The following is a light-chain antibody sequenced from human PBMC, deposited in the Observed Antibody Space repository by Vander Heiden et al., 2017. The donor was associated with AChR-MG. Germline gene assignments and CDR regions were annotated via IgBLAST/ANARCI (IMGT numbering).Light chain of an antibody. CDR2: LGS. J-gene: IGKJ2*01. CDR3: MQTLQAPLT. Sequence: DFVMTQSPLSLPVTPGEPATISCRCSQSLLYSNGYNYLDWYLQKPGQSPQILIYLGSKRAPGVPDRFSGSGSGTDFTLKISRVEAEDVGVYYCMQTLQAPLTFGQGTKLEI. V-gene: IGKV2-28*01. CDR1: QSLLYSNGYNY.